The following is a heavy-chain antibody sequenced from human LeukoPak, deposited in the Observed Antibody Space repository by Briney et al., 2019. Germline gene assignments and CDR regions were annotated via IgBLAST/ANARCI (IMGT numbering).Heavy chain of an antibody. CDR3: AKRGVVVRVILVGFHKEAQYFDS. J-gene: IGHJ4*02. CDR1: GITLSNYG. V-gene: IGHV3-23*01. CDR2: ISDSGGRT. D-gene: IGHD3-10*01. Sequence: PGGSLRLSCAVSGITLSNYGMSWVRQTPGKGLEWVAGISDSGGRTNYADSVKGRLPISRDNPKNTLYLQMNSLRAEDTAVYFCAKRGVVVRVILVGFHKEAQYFDSWGQGALVTVSS.